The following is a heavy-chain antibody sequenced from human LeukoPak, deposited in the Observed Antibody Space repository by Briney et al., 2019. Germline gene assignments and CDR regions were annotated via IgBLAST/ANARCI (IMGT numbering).Heavy chain of an antibody. D-gene: IGHD6-19*01. V-gene: IGHV3-48*03. CDR1: GLTFGSYE. J-gene: IGHJ4*02. CDR2: ISSSGSTI. CDR3: ARGASGWLYYFDY. Sequence: PGGSLRLSCAASGLTFGSYEIKWVGEAPGKGLEWVSYISSSGSTIYYADSVKGRFTISRDNAKNSLYLQMNSLRAEDTAVYYCARGASGWLYYFDYWGQGTLVTVSS.